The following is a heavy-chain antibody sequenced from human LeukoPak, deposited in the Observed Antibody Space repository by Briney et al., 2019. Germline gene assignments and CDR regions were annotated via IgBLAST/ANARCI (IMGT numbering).Heavy chain of an antibody. J-gene: IGHJ4*02. CDR3: ARDSIAAAGTLGY. Sequence: GGSLRLSCAASGFTFSSYGMHWVRQAPGKGLEWVADIWYDGSNKYYADSVKGRFTISRDNSKNTLYLQMNSLRAEDTAVYYCARDSIAAAGTLGYWGQGTLVTVSS. CDR2: IWYDGSNK. V-gene: IGHV3-33*01. CDR1: GFTFSSYG. D-gene: IGHD6-13*01.